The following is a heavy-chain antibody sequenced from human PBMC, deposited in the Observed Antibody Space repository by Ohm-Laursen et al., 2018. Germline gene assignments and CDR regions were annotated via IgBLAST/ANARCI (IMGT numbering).Heavy chain of an antibody. CDR1: GFTFSNYA. Sequence: GSLRLSCAASGFTFSNYAMSWVRQVPGKGLDWVSSISRSGDRTWYADSVKGRFTISRDNSKNTLYLQMNSLRAEDTAVYYCAKGGYYYDSSGSWHFQHWGQGTLVTVSS. D-gene: IGHD3-22*01. V-gene: IGHV3-23*01. J-gene: IGHJ1*01. CDR3: AKGGYYYDSSGSWHFQH. CDR2: ISRSGDRT.